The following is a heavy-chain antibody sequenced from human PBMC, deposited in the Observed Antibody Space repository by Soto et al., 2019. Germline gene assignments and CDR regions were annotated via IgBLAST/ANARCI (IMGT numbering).Heavy chain of an antibody. Sequence: PGGSLRLSCAASGFSFSDYAISWVRQAPGMGLEWVSSISGTGDSAFYADSVKGRFTLSRDNSQNKLYLQMDSLTAEDTAVYYCAKDFLQSGTWFLTFFDHWGQGTLVTVSS. V-gene: IGHV3-23*01. CDR3: AKDFLQSGTWFLTFFDH. CDR1: GFSFSDYA. J-gene: IGHJ4*02. CDR2: ISGTGDSA. D-gene: IGHD1-1*01.